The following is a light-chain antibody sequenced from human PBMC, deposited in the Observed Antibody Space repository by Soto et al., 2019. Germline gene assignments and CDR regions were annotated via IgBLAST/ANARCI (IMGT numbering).Light chain of an antibody. CDR3: QVWDSGSYHQV. CDR1: NLGGKS. V-gene: IGLV3-21*02. J-gene: IGLJ2*01. CDR2: DDS. Sequence: SYELTQPPSVSVAPGRTATITCGGNNLGGKSVHWFQQRAGQAPVLVIFDDSDRPSGIPERFSGSNSGNTATLTISRVEAGDEADYYCQVWDSGSYHQVFGGGTKLTVL.